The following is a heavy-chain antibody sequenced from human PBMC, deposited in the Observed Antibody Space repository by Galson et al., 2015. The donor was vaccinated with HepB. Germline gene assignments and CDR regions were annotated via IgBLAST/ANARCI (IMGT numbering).Heavy chain of an antibody. CDR3: TAFGQTCRGGSCSLNDY. CDR2: IKSQTDGGTS. CDR1: GLTFSKAW. J-gene: IGHJ4*02. D-gene: IGHD2-15*01. V-gene: IGHV3-15*01. Sequence: SLRLSCAVSGLTFSKAWINWIRQAPGKGLEWVGRIKSQTDGGTSDYGAPVRGRFTMSRDDSKNTLYLQMNSLKPEDTAVYYCTAFGQTCRGGSCSLNDYWGPGTLVTVSS.